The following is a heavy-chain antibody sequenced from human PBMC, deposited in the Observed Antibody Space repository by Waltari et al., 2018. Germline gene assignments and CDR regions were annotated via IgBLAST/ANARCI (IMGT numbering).Heavy chain of an antibody. Sequence: EVQLVESGGGLVQPGGSLRLSCEASGFTFSSYSINWVRQAPGKGLEWVSSMSSSSSYICNADSVKGRVTISRDNAKNSLYLQRNSLRAEDTAVYYCARERTVVIAYGDYWGQGTLVTVSS. CDR2: MSSSSSYI. V-gene: IGHV3-21*01. D-gene: IGHD2-21*01. J-gene: IGHJ4*02. CDR1: GFTFSSYS. CDR3: ARERTVVIAYGDY.